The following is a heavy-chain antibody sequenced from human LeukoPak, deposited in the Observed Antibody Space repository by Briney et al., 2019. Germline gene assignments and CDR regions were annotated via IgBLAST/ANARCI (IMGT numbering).Heavy chain of an antibody. J-gene: IGHJ4*02. CDR1: GFTFGDYA. V-gene: IGHV3-49*03. CDR2: IRSKAYGGTT. CDR3: TSGYSYGQVDY. Sequence: PGGSLRLSCTASGFTFGDYAMSWFCQAQGKGLEWVGFIRSKAYGGTTEYAASVKGRFTISRDDSKSIAYLQMNSLKTEDTAVYYCTSGYSYGQVDYWGQGTLVTVSS. D-gene: IGHD5-18*01.